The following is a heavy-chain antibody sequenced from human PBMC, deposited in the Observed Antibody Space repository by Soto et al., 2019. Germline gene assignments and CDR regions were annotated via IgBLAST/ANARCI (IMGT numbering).Heavy chain of an antibody. Sequence: EVQLVESGGGLVQPGGSLRISCVASGFIFTSYTINWVRQAPGKGLEWVSYISGSGRSIYYADSVKGRFTISRDNAKTSLYLQMNNLRPEDTAVYYCVRDRVGAADPLDYWGQGTLVTVSS. CDR2: ISGSGRSI. V-gene: IGHV3-48*01. J-gene: IGHJ4*02. D-gene: IGHD6-13*01. CDR3: VRDRVGAADPLDY. CDR1: GFIFTSYT.